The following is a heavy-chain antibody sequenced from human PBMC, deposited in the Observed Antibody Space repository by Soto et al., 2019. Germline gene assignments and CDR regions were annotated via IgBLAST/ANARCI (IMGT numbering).Heavy chain of an antibody. CDR1: GVSISSYY. CDR2: IYYSGST. J-gene: IGHJ6*03. CDR3: ARVAYSSSYYYYMDV. D-gene: IGHD6-6*01. Sequence: SETLSLTCTVSGVSISSYYWSWIRQPPGKGLEWIGYIYYSGSTNYNPSLKSRVTISVDTSKNQFSLKLSSVTAADTAVYYCARVAYSSSYYYYMDVWGKGTTVTVSS. V-gene: IGHV4-59*01.